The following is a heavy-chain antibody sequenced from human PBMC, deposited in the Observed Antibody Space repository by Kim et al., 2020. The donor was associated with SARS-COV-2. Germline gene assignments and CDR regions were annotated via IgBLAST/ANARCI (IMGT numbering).Heavy chain of an antibody. J-gene: IGHJ6*02. V-gene: IGHV3-11*06. CDR3: ARRGVLPGTFHYSGLDV. Sequence: DSVRGRFTVSRDNADNSLDLQMNSLTAEDTAVYYCARRGVLPGTFHYSGLDVWGQGTTVTVSS. D-gene: IGHD1-7*01.